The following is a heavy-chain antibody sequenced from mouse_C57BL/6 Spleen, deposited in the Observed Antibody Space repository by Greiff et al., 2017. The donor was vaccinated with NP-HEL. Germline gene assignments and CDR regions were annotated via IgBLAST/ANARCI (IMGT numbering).Heavy chain of an antibody. D-gene: IGHD2-2*01. CDR2: INPNNGGT. J-gene: IGHJ4*01. Sequence: EVQLQQSGPELVKPGASVKMSCKASGYTFTDYNMHWVKQSHGKSLEWIGYINPNNGGTSYNQKFKGKATLTVNKSTSTAYMELRSLTSEDSAVYYCAREMDGYGGYYAMDYWGQGTSVTVSS. CDR1: GYTFTDYN. V-gene: IGHV1-22*01. CDR3: AREMDGYGGYYAMDY.